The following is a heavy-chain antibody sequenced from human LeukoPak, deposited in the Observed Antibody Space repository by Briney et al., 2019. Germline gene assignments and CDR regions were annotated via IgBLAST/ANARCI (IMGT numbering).Heavy chain of an antibody. V-gene: IGHV4-30-2*01. CDR2: MSQSGST. D-gene: IGHD3-3*01. CDR1: GGSISSGGYF. CDR3: ARDWSGPYYFDY. J-gene: IGHJ4*01. Sequence: SSETLSLTCTVSGGSISSGGYFWTWIRQPPGKGLEWIGYMSQSGSTYYNPSLKSRVTISVDTSKSQFSLKLTSVTAAETAVYYCARDWSGPYYFDYWGQGTLVTVSS.